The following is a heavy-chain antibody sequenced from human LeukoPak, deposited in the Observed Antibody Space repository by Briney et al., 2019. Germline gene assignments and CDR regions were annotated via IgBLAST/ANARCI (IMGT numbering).Heavy chain of an antibody. CDR2: ISSSGSSI. D-gene: IGHD4-23*01. CDR3: ARDYGGSSPFDY. J-gene: IGHJ4*02. CDR1: GFTFSDYY. Sequence: GGSLRLSCAASGFTFSDYYMNWIRQAPGKGLEWVSYISSSGSSIYYADSVKGRFTISRDNAKNSLFLQMNSLRAEDTAVYYCARDYGGSSPFDYWGQGTLVTVSS. V-gene: IGHV3-11*04.